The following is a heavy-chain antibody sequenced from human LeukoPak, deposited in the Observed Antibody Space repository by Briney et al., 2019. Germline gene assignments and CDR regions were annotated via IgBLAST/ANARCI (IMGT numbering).Heavy chain of an antibody. D-gene: IGHD3-16*01. J-gene: IGHJ6*03. CDR2: VYSGGAA. Sequence: SETLSLTCSVSGASVNDYFWSWIRQAPGRGLEWLGQVYSGGAAEYSPSLKGRVTISLDASTNKVSLSLRSATPADAAVYFCAREIVLMMSDAASPYFMDVWGRGTTVTLAS. CDR1: GASVNDYF. V-gene: IGHV4-59*02. CDR3: AREIVLMMSDAASPYFMDV.